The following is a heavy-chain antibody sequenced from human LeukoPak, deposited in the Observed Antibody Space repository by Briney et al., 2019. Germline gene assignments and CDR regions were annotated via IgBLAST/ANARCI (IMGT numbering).Heavy chain of an antibody. Sequence: SETLSLTCTVSSGSISTSNYYWGWIRQPPGKGLEWIGSIYYSGSTYYNPSLKSRVTISVDTSKNQFSLKLSSVTAADTAVYYCARGIDYWGQGTLVTVSS. CDR2: IYYSGST. CDR1: SGSISTSNYY. V-gene: IGHV4-39*07. J-gene: IGHJ4*02. CDR3: ARGIDY.